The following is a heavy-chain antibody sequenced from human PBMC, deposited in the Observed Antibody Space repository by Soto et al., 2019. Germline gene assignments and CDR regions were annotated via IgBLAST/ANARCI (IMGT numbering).Heavy chain of an antibody. V-gene: IGHV3-30*03. CDR3: ASEMLEVPADNDY. D-gene: IGHD2-2*01. Sequence: GGSLRLSCAASGFTFSSYGMHWVRQAPGKGLEWVAIISYDGSLKYYADSVKGRFTISRDNSKSALYLQMNSLRPEDTAVYYCASEMLEVPADNDYWGQGTLVTVSS. CDR1: GFTFSSYG. J-gene: IGHJ4*02. CDR2: ISYDGSLK.